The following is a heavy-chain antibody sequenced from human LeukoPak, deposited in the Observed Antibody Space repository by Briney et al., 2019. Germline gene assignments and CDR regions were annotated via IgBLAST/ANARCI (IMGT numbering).Heavy chain of an antibody. Sequence: SETLSLTCAVYGGSFSGYYWSWIRQPPGKGLEWIGEINHSGSTNYNPSLKSRLTISVDTSKNQFSLKLSSVTAADTAMYYCARGWFDPWGQGTLVTVSS. J-gene: IGHJ5*02. CDR3: ARGWFDP. CDR2: INHSGST. V-gene: IGHV4-34*01. CDR1: GGSFSGYY.